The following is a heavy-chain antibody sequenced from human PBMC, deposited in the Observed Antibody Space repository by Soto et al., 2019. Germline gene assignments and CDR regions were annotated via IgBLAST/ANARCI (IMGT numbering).Heavy chain of an antibody. V-gene: IGHV6-1*01. CDR3: ARHPITGTWYHPEYYFDY. Sequence: SQTLSLTCAISGDSVSSNSAAWNWIRQSPSRGLEWLGRTYYRSKWYNDYAVSVKSRITINPDTSKNQFSLKLSSVTAADTAVYYCARHPITGTWYHPEYYFDYWGQGTLVTVSS. D-gene: IGHD1-7*01. CDR2: TYYRSKWYN. J-gene: IGHJ4*02. CDR1: GDSVSSNSAA.